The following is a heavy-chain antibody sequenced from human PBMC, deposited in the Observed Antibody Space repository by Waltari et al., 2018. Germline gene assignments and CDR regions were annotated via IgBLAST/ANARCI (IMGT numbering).Heavy chain of an antibody. V-gene: IGHV5-51*03. Sequence: EVQLVQSGAEVKKPRESLKISCKGSGYSFTSYWIGWVRQLPGKGLEWMGIIYPGDSDTRYSASFQGQVTISADKSISTAYLQWSSLKASDTAMYYCAGVSAVAGLNFAYWGQGTLVTVSS. CDR2: IYPGDSDT. CDR1: GYSFTSYW. CDR3: AGVSAVAGLNFAY. J-gene: IGHJ4*02. D-gene: IGHD6-19*01.